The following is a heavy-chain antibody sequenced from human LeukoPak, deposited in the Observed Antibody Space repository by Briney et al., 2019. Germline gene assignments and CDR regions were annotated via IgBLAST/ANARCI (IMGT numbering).Heavy chain of an antibody. J-gene: IGHJ4*02. Sequence: GGSLRLSCAASGFTFSSYSMNWVRQAPGKGLEGVSSISSSSSYIYYADSVKGRFTISRDNAKNSPYLQMNSLRAEDTAVYYCGCDSSGYSIDYWGQGTLVTVSS. CDR2: ISSSSSYI. V-gene: IGHV3-21*01. CDR3: GCDSSGYSIDY. D-gene: IGHD3-22*01. CDR1: GFTFSSYS.